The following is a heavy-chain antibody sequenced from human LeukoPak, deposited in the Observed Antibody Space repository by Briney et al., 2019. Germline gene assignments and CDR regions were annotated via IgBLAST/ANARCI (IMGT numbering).Heavy chain of an antibody. CDR1: GGSFSGYY. D-gene: IGHD3-10*01. CDR3: ARRVWFGELLLGDY. J-gene: IGHJ4*02. V-gene: IGHV4-34*01. Sequence: PSETLSLTCAVYGGSFSGYYWSWIRQPPGKGLEWLGEINHSGSTNYNPSLKSRVTISVDTSKNQFSLKLSSVTAADTAVYYCARRVWFGELLLGDYWGQGTLVTVSS. CDR2: INHSGST.